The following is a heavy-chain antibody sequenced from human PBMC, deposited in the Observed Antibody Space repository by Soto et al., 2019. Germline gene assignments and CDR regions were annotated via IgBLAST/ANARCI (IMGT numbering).Heavy chain of an antibody. CDR2: ISGDGSGT. CDR1: GYTFSSFW. D-gene: IGHD2-2*01. CDR3: ARGGSAFDY. V-gene: IGHV3-74*01. Sequence: EVQLVESGGGLVQPGGSLRLSCVVSGYTFSSFWIHWVRQAPGKGLVWVSRISGDGSGTAYADSVKGRFTISRDNAKNTLYLQMNSLRAEDTALYYCARGGSAFDYWGQGTLVTVSS. J-gene: IGHJ4*02.